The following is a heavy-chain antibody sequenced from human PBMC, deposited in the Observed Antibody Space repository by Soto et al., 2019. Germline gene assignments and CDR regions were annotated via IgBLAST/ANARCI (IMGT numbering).Heavy chain of an antibody. J-gene: IGHJ4*02. CDR1: GFTFSSYG. D-gene: IGHD6-13*01. Sequence: QVQLVESGGGVVQPGRSLRLSCAASGFTFSSYGMYWVRQAPGKGLEWVAVISYDGSNKYYADSVKGRFTISSENSKNSLSLQMNRLRAEDTAVYYCANALIAAAGTGSYFDYWCQGALVTVSS. CDR2: ISYDGSNK. V-gene: IGHV3-30*18. CDR3: ANALIAAAGTGSYFDY.